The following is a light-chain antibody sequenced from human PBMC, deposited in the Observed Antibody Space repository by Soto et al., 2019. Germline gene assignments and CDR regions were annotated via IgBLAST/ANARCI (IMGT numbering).Light chain of an antibody. CDR2: AAS. V-gene: IGKV1-27*01. Sequence: DIPMTQSPSSLSASVGDRVTITCRTSQGINNYVAWYQQKPGKPPKLLIYAASTLQSGVPSRFSGSGSGTDFTLTINSLQPEDVATYSCQKYSSVPVFGPGTKVDIK. CDR3: QKYSSVPV. CDR1: QGINNY. J-gene: IGKJ3*01.